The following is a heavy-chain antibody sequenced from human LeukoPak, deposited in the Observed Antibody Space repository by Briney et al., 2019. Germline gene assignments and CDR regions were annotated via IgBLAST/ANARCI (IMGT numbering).Heavy chain of an antibody. D-gene: IGHD3-10*01. CDR1: GYSFTSYW. CDR2: IYPGDSDT. CDR3: ARSGSVYGSNWFDP. J-gene: IGHJ5*02. V-gene: IGHV5-51*01. Sequence: GEALKISWKGAGYSFTSYWIGWGRQMAGKGLEWMGIIYPGDSDTRYSPSFQGQVTISADKSISTAYLQWSSLKASDTAMYYCARSGSVYGSNWFDPWGQGTLVTVSS.